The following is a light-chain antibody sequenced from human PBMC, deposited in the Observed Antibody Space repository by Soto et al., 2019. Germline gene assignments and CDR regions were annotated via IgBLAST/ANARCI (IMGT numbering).Light chain of an antibody. CDR3: QQYTNWPIT. CDR2: GIS. V-gene: IGKV3D-15*01. J-gene: IGKJ5*01. Sequence: EIVMTQSPATLSVSPGERATLSFRASQSVSSNLAWYQHKPGQAPRLLIYGISNRATGIPDRFSGSGSGTEFTLTISSAQPEDVAIYYCQQYTNWPITFGQGTRLEIK. CDR1: QSVSSN.